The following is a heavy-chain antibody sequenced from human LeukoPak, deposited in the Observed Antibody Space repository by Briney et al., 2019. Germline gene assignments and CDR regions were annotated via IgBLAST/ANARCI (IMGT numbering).Heavy chain of an antibody. D-gene: IGHD3-10*01. V-gene: IGHV4-4*09. CDR1: SGSIGSYY. CDR2: IHNSGTT. CDR3: AIGSYPCQY. J-gene: IGHJ4*02. Sequence: SETLSLTCSLSSGSIGSYYWSWIRQPPGKGLEWIALIHNSGTTNYNPSLKSRATLSLDTSKKRLSLKLNSVTAADTAVYYCAIGSYPCQYWGQGTLVTVSS.